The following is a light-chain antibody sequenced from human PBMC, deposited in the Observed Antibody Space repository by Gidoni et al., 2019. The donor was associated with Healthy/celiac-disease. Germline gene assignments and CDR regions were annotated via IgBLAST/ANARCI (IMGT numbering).Light chain of an antibody. CDR1: QSISSY. Sequence: DIQMTQSPSSLSASVGDRVTITCRASQSISSYLNLYQQKPGKAPKLLIYAASSLQSGVPSRFSGSGSGTDFTLTISSLQPEDFATYYCQQSYRTPLTFGQGTRLEIK. J-gene: IGKJ5*01. V-gene: IGKV1-39*01. CDR3: QQSYRTPLT. CDR2: AAS.